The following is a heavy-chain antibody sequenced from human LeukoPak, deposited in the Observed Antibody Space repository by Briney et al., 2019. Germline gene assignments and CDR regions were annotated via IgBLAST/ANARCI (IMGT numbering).Heavy chain of an antibody. CDR3: XXXXXXXXXAAGGDIDY. J-gene: IGHJ4*02. D-gene: IGHD6-13*01. CDR2: INHSGST. Sequence: SETLSLTCAVYGGSFSGYYWSWIRQPPGKGLEWIGEINHSGSTNYNPSLKSRVTISVDTSKNQFPRKVSSVTAADAAVYYCXXXXXXXXXAAGGDIDYWGQGTLVTVSS. CDR1: GGSFSGYY. V-gene: IGHV4-34*01.